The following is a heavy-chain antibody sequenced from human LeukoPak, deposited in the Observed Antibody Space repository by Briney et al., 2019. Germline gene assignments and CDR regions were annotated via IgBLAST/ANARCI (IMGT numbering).Heavy chain of an antibody. D-gene: IGHD2-15*01. CDR3: ARAGSCSGGSCYFWFDP. Sequence: SQTLSLTCAVSGASISSGGYSWSWIRQPPGKGLEWIGYIYHSGSTYYNPSLKSRVSMSVDRSKNQFSLKLSSVTAADTAVYYCARAGSCSGGSCYFWFDPWGQGTLVTVSS. V-gene: IGHV4-30-2*01. J-gene: IGHJ5*02. CDR1: GASISSGGYS. CDR2: IYHSGST.